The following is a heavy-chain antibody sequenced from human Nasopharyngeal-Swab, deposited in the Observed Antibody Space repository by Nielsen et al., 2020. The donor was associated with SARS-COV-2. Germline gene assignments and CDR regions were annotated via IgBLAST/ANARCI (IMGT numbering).Heavy chain of an antibody. CDR3: VTSSSKTINYYYYMDV. D-gene: IGHD6-13*01. V-gene: IGHV1-69*01. CDR2: IIPIFGTA. Sequence: WVRQAPGQGLEWMGGIIPIFGTANYAQKFQGRVTITADESTSTAYTELSSLRSEDTAVYYCVTSSSKTINYYYYMDVWGKGTTVTVSS. J-gene: IGHJ6*03.